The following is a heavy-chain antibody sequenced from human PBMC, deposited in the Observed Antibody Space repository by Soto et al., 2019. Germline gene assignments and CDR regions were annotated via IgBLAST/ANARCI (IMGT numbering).Heavy chain of an antibody. CDR2: ISSSSSSYI. CDR3: ANYDPLAAFDI. Sequence: GGSLRLSCAASGFTFSSYSMNWVRQAPGKGLEWVSSISSSSSSYIYYADSVKGRFTISRDNAKNSLYLQMNSLRAEDTAVYYCANYDPLAAFDIWGQGTMVTVSS. CDR1: GFTFSSYS. V-gene: IGHV3-21*01. J-gene: IGHJ3*02. D-gene: IGHD3-3*01.